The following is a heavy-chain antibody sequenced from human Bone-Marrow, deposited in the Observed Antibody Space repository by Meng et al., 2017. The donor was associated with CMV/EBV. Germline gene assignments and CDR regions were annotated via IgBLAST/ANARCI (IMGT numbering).Heavy chain of an antibody. CDR3: ARICVTGRACYHLDH. Sequence: GGSLRLSCAASGFTFSSYWMSWVRQAPGKGLEWVANIKQDGSEKYYVDSVKGRFTISRDNAKNSLHLQVNSLRVEDTAVYYCARICVTGRACYHLDHWGQGTLVTVSS. V-gene: IGHV3-7*01. J-gene: IGHJ4*02. CDR1: GFTFSSYW. D-gene: IGHD2-15*01. CDR2: IKQDGSEK.